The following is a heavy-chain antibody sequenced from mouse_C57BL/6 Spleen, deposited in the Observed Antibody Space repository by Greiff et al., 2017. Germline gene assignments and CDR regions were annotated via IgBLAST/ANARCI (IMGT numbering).Heavy chain of an antibody. Sequence: DVKLVESEGGLVQPGSSMKLSCTASGFTFSDYYMAWVRQVPEKGLEWVANINYDGSSTYYLDSLKSRFIISRDNAKNILYLQMSSLKSEDTATYYCAREDYDGSWFAYWGQGTLVTVSA. J-gene: IGHJ3*01. D-gene: IGHD2-4*01. CDR3: AREDYDGSWFAY. V-gene: IGHV5-16*01. CDR2: INYDGSST. CDR1: GFTFSDYY.